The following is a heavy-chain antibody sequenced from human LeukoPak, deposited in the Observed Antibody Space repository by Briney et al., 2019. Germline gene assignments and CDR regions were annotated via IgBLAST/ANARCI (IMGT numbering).Heavy chain of an antibody. Sequence: EASVKVSCKASGGTFGSYAISWVRQAPGQGPEWMGGIIPIFGTANYAQKFQGRVTITADDSTSTAYMELSSLRSEDTAVYYCARGSLSGSTMVRGVIPDAFDIWGQGTMVTVSS. CDR2: IIPIFGTA. D-gene: IGHD3-10*01. V-gene: IGHV1-69*13. CDR3: ARGSLSGSTMVRGVIPDAFDI. J-gene: IGHJ3*02. CDR1: GGTFGSYA.